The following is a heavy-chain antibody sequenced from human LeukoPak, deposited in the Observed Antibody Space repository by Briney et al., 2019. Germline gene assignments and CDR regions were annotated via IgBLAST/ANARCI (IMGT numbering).Heavy chain of an antibody. Sequence: GGSLRLSCAASGXTFSNYSMNWVRQAPGKGLEWVSSITSSSSYIYYADSVKGRFTISRDNAKNSLYLQMNSLRAEDTAVYYCARFLYSSGLDYWGQGTLVAVSS. J-gene: IGHJ4*02. CDR2: ITSSSSYI. CDR3: ARFLYSSGLDY. D-gene: IGHD6-19*01. CDR1: GXTFSNYS. V-gene: IGHV3-21*01.